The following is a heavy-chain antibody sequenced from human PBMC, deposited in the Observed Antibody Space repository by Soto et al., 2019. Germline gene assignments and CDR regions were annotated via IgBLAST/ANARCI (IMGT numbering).Heavy chain of an antibody. J-gene: IGHJ6*02. CDR1: GYTFTSYG. Sequence: ASVKVSCKASGYTFTSYGISWVRQAPGQGLEWMGWISAYNGNTNYEQKLQGRVTMTTDTSTSTAYMELRSLRSDDTAVYYCARVRGLYYYYGLDVWGQGTTVTVSS. V-gene: IGHV1-18*04. CDR2: ISAYNGNT. D-gene: IGHD3-10*01. CDR3: ARVRGLYYYYGLDV.